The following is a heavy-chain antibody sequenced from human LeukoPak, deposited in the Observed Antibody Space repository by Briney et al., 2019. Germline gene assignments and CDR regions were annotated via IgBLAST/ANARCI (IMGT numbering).Heavy chain of an antibody. CDR2: ISSSSSYT. V-gene: IGHV3-11*06. Sequence: KPGGSLILSCAASGFTFSDYYMSWIRQAPGKGLEWVSYISSSSSYTNYADSVKGRFTISRDNSQNTLYLEINSLRTEDTAVYYCARAPYTSGWYFAFDYWGQGTLVTVSS. J-gene: IGHJ4*02. CDR1: GFTFSDYY. CDR3: ARAPYTSGWYFAFDY. D-gene: IGHD6-19*01.